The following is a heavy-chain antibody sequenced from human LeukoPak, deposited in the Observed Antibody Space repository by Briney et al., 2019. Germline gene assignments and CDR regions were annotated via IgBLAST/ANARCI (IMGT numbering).Heavy chain of an antibody. Sequence: SETLSLTCTVSGGSISSYYWSWTRQPQGKGLEWIGYIYYSGGTNYNPSLKRRVTMSVDTSRNQFSLKLYSVTAADTAVYYCAREDSGYGTYDYWGQGTLVTVAS. CDR2: IYYSGGT. V-gene: IGHV4-59*01. CDR1: GGSISSYY. J-gene: IGHJ4*02. CDR3: AREDSGYGTYDY. D-gene: IGHD5-12*01.